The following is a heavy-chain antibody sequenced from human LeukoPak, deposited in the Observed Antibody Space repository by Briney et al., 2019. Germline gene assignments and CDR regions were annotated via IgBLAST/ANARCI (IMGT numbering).Heavy chain of an antibody. CDR1: GGSISSYH. CDR2: IYHTGST. CDR3: ARDGYNRGGKDY. V-gene: IGHV4-4*07. D-gene: IGHD5-24*01. Sequence: SETLSLTCTVSGGSISSYHWSWIRQPAGKGLEWIGRIYHTGSTNYNPSLKSRVTMSLDTSKNQFSLKLTSVTAADTAVYYCARDGYNRGGKDYWGQGTLVTVSS. J-gene: IGHJ4*02.